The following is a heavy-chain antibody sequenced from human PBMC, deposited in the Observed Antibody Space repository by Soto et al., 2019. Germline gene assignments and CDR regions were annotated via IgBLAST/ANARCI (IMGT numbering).Heavy chain of an antibody. D-gene: IGHD2-21*02. V-gene: IGHV3-30*18. CDR1: GFTFSSYG. Sequence: GGSLRLSCAASGFTFSSYGMHWVRQAPGKGLEWVAVVSYDGSNKYYADSVKGRFTISRDNSKNTLYLQMNSLRAEDTAVYYCAKIFVVVTAEVKGMDVWGQGTTVTVSS. J-gene: IGHJ6*02. CDR3: AKIFVVVTAEVKGMDV. CDR2: VSYDGSNK.